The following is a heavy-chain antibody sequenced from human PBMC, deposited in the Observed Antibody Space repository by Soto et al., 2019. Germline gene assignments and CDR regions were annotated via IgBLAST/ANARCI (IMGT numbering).Heavy chain of an antibody. J-gene: IGHJ4*02. Sequence: SETLSLTCTVSGGSLSSYYWSWIRQPPGKGLEWIGYIYYSGSTYYNPSLKSRVTISVDTSKNQFSLKLSSVTAADTAVYYCARHPTYYDSSGYQVWADYWGQGTLDPVSS. V-gene: IGHV4-59*04. D-gene: IGHD3-22*01. CDR2: IYYSGST. CDR1: GGSLSSYY. CDR3: ARHPTYYDSSGYQVWADY.